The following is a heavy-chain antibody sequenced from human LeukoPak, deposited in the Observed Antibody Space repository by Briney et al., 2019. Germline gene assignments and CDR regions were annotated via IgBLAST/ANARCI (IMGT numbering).Heavy chain of an antibody. CDR3: ARASGGSYYDPVTHGNWFDP. D-gene: IGHD1-26*01. V-gene: IGHV4-4*07. J-gene: IGHJ5*02. Sequence: SETLSLTCTVSGGSISSYYWSWIRQPAGKGLEWIGRIYTSGSTNYNPSLKSRVTMSVDTSKNQFSLKLSSVTAADTAVYYCARASGGSYYDPVTHGNWFDPWGQGTLVAVSS. CDR1: GGSISSYY. CDR2: IYTSGST.